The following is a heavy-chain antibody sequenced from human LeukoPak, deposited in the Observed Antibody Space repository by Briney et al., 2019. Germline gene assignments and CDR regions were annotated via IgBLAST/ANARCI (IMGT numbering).Heavy chain of an antibody. V-gene: IGHV4-4*08. CDR3: ARDGPYYDFWSGLYYMDV. J-gene: IGHJ6*03. Sequence: SETLSLTCTVSGGFISSYYWGWIRQPPGKGLEWIGRIYTSGSTNYNPSLKSRVTISVDTSKNQFSLKLSSVTAADTAVYYCARDGPYYDFWSGLYYMDVWGKGTTVTVSS. D-gene: IGHD3-3*01. CDR2: IYTSGST. CDR1: GGFISSYY.